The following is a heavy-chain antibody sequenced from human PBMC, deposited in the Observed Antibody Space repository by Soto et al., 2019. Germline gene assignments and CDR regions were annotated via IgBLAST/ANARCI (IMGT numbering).Heavy chain of an antibody. J-gene: IGHJ5*02. V-gene: IGHV4-59*01. CDR2: IYYSGST. CDR1: GGSISSYY. CDR3: ARRGGSGSYWFDP. Sequence: PSETLSLTCTVSGGSISSYYWSWIRQPPGKGLEWIGYIYYSGSTNYNPSLKSRVTISVDTSKNQFSLKLSSVTAADTAVHYCARRGGSGSYWFDPWGQGTLVTVSS. D-gene: IGHD3-10*01.